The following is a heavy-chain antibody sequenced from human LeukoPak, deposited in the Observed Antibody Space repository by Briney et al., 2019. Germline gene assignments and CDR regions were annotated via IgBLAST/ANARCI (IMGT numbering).Heavy chain of an antibody. D-gene: IGHD3-16*01. V-gene: IGHV3-74*01. CDR2: INGDGSNS. J-gene: IGHJ4*02. CDR1: GFTFTTYW. CDR3: ARTSPTSHFDF. Sequence: GGSLRLSCVASGFTFTTYWMHWVRQAPGKGLVWVSRINGDGSNSNYADSVKGRFTISRDNARNTLYLQMNGLRAEDTALYYCARTSPTSHFDFSGQGTLVTVSS.